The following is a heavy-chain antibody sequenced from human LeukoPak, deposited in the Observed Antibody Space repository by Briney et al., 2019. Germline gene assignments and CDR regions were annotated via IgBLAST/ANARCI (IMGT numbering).Heavy chain of an antibody. J-gene: IGHJ4*02. CDR2: ITNGGVTT. D-gene: IGHD6-19*01. CDR3: VKLSSGSGSKFGFDS. Sequence: RGSLRLSCAASGFTFGSYAMSWVRQTPGKSLEWVPIITNGGVTTYYADSVRGRFTISRDNSKNMLYLQMNGLRAEDTAVYYCVKLSSGSGSKFGFDSWGQGTLVTVSS. CDR1: GFTFGSYA. V-gene: IGHV3-23*01.